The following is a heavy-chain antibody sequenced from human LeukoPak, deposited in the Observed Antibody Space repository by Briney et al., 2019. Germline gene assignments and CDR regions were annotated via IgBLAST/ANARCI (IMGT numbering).Heavy chain of an antibody. CDR3: ARGGERLAATRY. CDR1: GFIVTSSY. J-gene: IGHJ4*02. D-gene: IGHD6-13*01. Sequence: PGGSLRLSRAAAGFIVTSSYMGWVRQAPGKGLERVSVIYSGGSTYYSDSVKGRFTISTDNSKNTLYLQMNSLRAEDTAVYYCARGGERLAATRYWGQGNLVTVSS. V-gene: IGHV3-66*01. CDR2: IYSGGST.